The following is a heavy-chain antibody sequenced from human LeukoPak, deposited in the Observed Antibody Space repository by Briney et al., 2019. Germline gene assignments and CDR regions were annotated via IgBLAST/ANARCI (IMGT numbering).Heavy chain of an antibody. CDR3: TTGYCSGGSCYK. V-gene: IGHV3-15*01. J-gene: IGHJ4*02. CDR1: GFTFSNAW. Sequence: GGSLRLSCAASGFTFSNAWMSWVRQAPGKGLEWVGRIKSKTDGGTTDYAAPVKGGFTISSDDSKNTLYLQMNSLKTEDTAVYYCTTGYCSGGSCYKWGQGTLVTVSS. D-gene: IGHD2-15*01. CDR2: IKSKTDGGTT.